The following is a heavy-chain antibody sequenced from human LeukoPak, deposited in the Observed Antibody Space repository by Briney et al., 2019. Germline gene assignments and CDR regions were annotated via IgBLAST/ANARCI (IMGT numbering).Heavy chain of an antibody. D-gene: IGHD3-22*01. J-gene: IGHJ5*02. CDR2: ISSSSSYI. CDR3: AKDRFTYYYDSSGYSNWFDP. V-gene: IGHV3-21*04. Sequence: GGSLRLSCAASGFTFSSYSMNWVRQAPGKGLEWVSSISSSSSYIYYADSVKGRFTISRDNSKNTLYLQMNSLRAEDTAVYYCAKDRFTYYYDSSGYSNWFDPWGQGTLVTVSS. CDR1: GFTFSSYS.